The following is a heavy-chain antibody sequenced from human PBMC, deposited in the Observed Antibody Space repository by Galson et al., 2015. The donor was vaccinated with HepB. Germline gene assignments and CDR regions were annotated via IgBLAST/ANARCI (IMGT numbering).Heavy chain of an antibody. D-gene: IGHD4-17*01. CDR1: GFTFTSYS. CDR3: ARDLYGDYAFDY. Sequence: SLRLSCAASGFTFTSYSMNWVRQTPGKGLEWLSYISSSSSSIYYADSVKGRLTISRDNAKNSLYLQMDSPGDEDTAVYYCARDLYGDYAFDYWGQGTLVTVSS. CDR2: ISSSSSSI. J-gene: IGHJ4*02. V-gene: IGHV3-48*02.